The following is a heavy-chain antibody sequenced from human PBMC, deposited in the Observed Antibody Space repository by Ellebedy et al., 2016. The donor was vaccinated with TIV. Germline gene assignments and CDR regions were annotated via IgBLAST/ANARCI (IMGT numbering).Heavy chain of an antibody. CDR3: AKIVVVTATTPFDY. CDR2: ISSSSSTI. CDR1: GFTFSSYS. Sequence: GESLKISXAASGFTFSSYSMNWVRQAPGKGLEWVSYISSSSSTIYYADSVKGRFTISRDNSKNTLYLQMNSLRAEDTAVYYCAKIVVVTATTPFDYWGQGTLVTVSS. V-gene: IGHV3-48*01. J-gene: IGHJ4*02. D-gene: IGHD2-21*02.